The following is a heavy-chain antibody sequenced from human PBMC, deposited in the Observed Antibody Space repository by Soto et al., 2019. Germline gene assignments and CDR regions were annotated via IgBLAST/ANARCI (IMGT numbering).Heavy chain of an antibody. D-gene: IGHD2-21*01. Sequence: QMQLVQSGAEVKKPGASVKVSCKASGYTFSDYYIHWVRQAPGQGLEWMGWISPRSGSANFAQSFQGRVSMTRDTSITTAYMGLRSLTSEDTAVYYCARVHCGGDCRPGEWFYYYGMDVWGQGTTVTVSS. V-gene: IGHV1-2*02. CDR2: ISPRSGSA. CDR3: ARVHCGGDCRPGEWFYYYGMDV. J-gene: IGHJ6*02. CDR1: GYTFSDYY.